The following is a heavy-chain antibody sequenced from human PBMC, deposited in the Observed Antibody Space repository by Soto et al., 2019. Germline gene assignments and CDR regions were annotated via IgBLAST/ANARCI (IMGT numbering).Heavy chain of an antibody. CDR3: AKDRRAGGNYGFYSDF. CDR2: GSATGAGT. CDR1: GFTFSSYG. J-gene: IGHJ4*02. D-gene: IGHD1-7*01. V-gene: IGHV3-23*01. Sequence: EVQLLESGGGLVQPGGSLRLSCAASGFTFSSYGMTWVRQAPGKGLEWVSFGSATGAGTYYADSVKGRFTISKDNSKNSLYLKMASLRADDTAVYYCAKDRRAGGNYGFYSDFWGQGALVIVSS.